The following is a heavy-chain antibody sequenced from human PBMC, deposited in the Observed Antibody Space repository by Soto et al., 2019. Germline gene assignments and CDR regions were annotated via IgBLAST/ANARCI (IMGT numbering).Heavy chain of an antibody. CDR1: GGFVTSGSYY. J-gene: IGHJ3*02. Sequence: QVQLQQWGAGLLKPSETLSLTCAVYGGFVTSGSYYWSSILQPPGKGLEWIGEMSHSGGTNFNPSLKSRVTLSVDTSKNQFTLKMSSVTAADTALYYCARVERGTATTVVDAFDIWGPGTMVSVSS. V-gene: IGHV4-34*01. CDR3: ARVERGTATTVVDAFDI. D-gene: IGHD1-1*01. CDR2: MSHSGGT.